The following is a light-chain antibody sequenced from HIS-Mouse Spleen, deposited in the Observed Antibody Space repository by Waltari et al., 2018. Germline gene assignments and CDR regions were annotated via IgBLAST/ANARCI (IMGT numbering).Light chain of an antibody. CDR2: GTG. J-gene: IGLJ3*02. V-gene: IGLV1-40*01. CDR1: SSNIGAGYD. Sequence: QSVLTQPPSVSGAPGQRVTISCTGSSSNIGAGYDVHWYQQLPGTAPKLLIYGTGMRPSGCPDRFSGSKSGTSASLAITGRQAEDEADYYCQSYDSSLSGWVFGGGTKLTVL. CDR3: QSYDSSLSGWV.